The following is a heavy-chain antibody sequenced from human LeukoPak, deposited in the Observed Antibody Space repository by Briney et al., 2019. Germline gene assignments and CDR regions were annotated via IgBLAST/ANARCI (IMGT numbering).Heavy chain of an antibody. V-gene: IGHV4-31*03. CDR3: AVSPGGGQQLVYFDY. CDR1: GGSISSGGYY. Sequence: PSGTLSLTCTVSGGSISSGGYYWSWIRQHPGKGLEWIGYIYYSGSTYYNPSLKSRVTISVDTSKNQFSLKLSSVTAADTAVYYCAVSPGGGQQLVYFDYWGQGTLVTVSS. J-gene: IGHJ4*02. CDR2: IYYSGST. D-gene: IGHD6-13*01.